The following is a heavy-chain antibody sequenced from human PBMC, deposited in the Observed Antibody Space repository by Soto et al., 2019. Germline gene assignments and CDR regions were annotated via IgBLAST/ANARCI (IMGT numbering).Heavy chain of an antibody. CDR1: GGTFSSYA. CDR3: ARVPYYDFWSGYAPRRPMDV. Sequence: ASVKVSCKASGGTFSSYAISWVRQAPGQGLEWMGGIIPIFGTANYAQKFQGRVTITADKSTSTAYMELSSLRSGDTAVYYCARVPYYDFWSGYAPRRPMDVWGQGTTVTVSS. D-gene: IGHD3-3*01. V-gene: IGHV1-69*06. CDR2: IIPIFGTA. J-gene: IGHJ6*02.